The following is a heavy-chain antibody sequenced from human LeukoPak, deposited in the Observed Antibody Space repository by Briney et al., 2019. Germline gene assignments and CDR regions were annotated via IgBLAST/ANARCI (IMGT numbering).Heavy chain of an antibody. Sequence: SETLSLTCAVYGGSFSNYYWGWIRQPPGKGLEWIGSIYYSGSTYYNPSLKSRVTISVDTSKNQFSLKLSSVTAADTAVYYCARHSIRTSYWYFDLWGRGTLVTVSS. CDR2: IYYSGST. D-gene: IGHD5-24*01. CDR3: ARHSIRTSYWYFDL. V-gene: IGHV4-39*01. J-gene: IGHJ2*01. CDR1: GGSFSNYY.